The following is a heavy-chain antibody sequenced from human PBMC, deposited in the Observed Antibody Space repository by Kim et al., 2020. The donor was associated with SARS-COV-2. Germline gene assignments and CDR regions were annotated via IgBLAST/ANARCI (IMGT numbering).Heavy chain of an antibody. V-gene: IGHV3-74*01. CDR2: INSDRSTT. CDR1: GFTFRSYW. Sequence: GGSLRLSCAASGFTFRSYWMHWVRQAPGKGLVWVSRINSDRSTTSYADSVKGRFTISRDNAKNTLYLQMNSLRAEDTAVYYCARRQYSSGYCYFDYWGQGTLVIVSS. J-gene: IGHJ4*02. CDR3: ARRQYSSGYCYFDY. D-gene: IGHD6-19*01.